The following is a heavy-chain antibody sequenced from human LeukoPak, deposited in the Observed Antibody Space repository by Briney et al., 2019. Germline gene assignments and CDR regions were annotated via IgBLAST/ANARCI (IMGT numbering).Heavy chain of an antibody. CDR2: ISYDGTNK. Sequence: QTGGSLRLSCAASGFTFSSYAMHWVRQAPGKGLEWVTIISYDGTNKYYADSVKGRFTISRDNSKNTLFLQMNSLRAEDTAVYYCARGGSGWYTHFDYWGQGTLVTVSS. CDR1: GFTFSSYA. CDR3: ARGGSGWYTHFDY. J-gene: IGHJ4*02. V-gene: IGHV3-30*04. D-gene: IGHD6-19*01.